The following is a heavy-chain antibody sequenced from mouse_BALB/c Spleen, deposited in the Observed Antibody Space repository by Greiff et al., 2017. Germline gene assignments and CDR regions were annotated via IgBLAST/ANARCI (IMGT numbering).Heavy chain of an antibody. CDR1: GYTFTSYV. V-gene: IGHV1-14*01. CDR2: INPYNDGT. D-gene: IGHD1-1*01. Sequence: VQLQQSGPELVKPGASVKMSCKASGYTFTSYVMHWVKQKPGQGLEWIGYINPYNDGTKYNEKFKGKATLTSDKSSSTAYMELSSLTSEDSAVYYCARALDYGSSYWYFDVGGAGTTVTVSS. CDR3: ARALDYGSSYWYFDV. J-gene: IGHJ1*01.